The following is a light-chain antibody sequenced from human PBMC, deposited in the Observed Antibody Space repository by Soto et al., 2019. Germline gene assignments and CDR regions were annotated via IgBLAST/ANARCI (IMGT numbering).Light chain of an antibody. CDR3: CSYAGSYTLYV. J-gene: IGLJ1*01. V-gene: IGLV2-14*02. CDR1: SSNIGSYNF. CDR2: EAT. Sequence: QSALTQPASVSGSPGQSITISCTGTSSNIGSYNFVSWYQQRPGRAPKLMIFEATKRPSGVPPRFSGSKSGNTASLTISGLQAEDEADYYCCSYAGSYTLYVFGTGTKVTVL.